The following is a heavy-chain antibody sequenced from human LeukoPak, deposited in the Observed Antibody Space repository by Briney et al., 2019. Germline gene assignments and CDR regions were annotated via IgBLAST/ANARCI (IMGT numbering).Heavy chain of an antibody. CDR2: INHSGST. D-gene: IGHD4-17*01. CDR1: GGSFSGYY. V-gene: IGHV4-34*01. J-gene: IGHJ6*03. CDR3: ARGDYGDYWSGYYYYMDV. Sequence: SETLSLTCAVYGGSFSGYYWSWIRQPPGKGLEWIGEINHSGSTNYNPSLKSRVTISVDTSKNQISLKLSSVTAADTAVYYCARGDYGDYWSGYYYYMDVWGKGTTVTVSS.